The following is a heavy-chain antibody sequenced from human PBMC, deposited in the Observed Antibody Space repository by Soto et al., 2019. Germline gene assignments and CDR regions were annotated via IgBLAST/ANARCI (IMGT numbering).Heavy chain of an antibody. CDR2: ISSSSTYI. D-gene: IGHD3-10*01. CDR1: GFTFSAYT. J-gene: IGHJ4*02. CDR3: ATSTGARFLDY. V-gene: IGHV3-21*01. Sequence: GGSLRLSCAASGFTFSAYTMNWVRQAPGKGLEWVSSISSSSTYIFYADSVKGRFTISRDNAKNSLYLQMNSLRVEDTAAYYCATSTGARFLDYWGQGTQVTVSS.